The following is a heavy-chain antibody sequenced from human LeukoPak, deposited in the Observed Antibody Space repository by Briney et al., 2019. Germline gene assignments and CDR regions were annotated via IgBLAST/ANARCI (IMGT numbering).Heavy chain of an antibody. V-gene: IGHV4-59*01. CDR1: GDSISDYY. CDR2: IYHSGIT. Sequence: SETLSLTCTVSGDSISDYYWSWIRQPPRRGLEWIGYIYHSGITTYNPSLTSRVTMSVDTAKNQFSLRLNSVTAADTALYYCARAWSRVGATSDYWGQGTLVTVSS. CDR3: ARAWSRVGATSDY. D-gene: IGHD1-26*01. J-gene: IGHJ4*02.